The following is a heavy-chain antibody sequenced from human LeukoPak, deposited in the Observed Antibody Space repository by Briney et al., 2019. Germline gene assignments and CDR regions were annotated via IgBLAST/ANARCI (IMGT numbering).Heavy chain of an antibody. J-gene: IGHJ4*02. CDR3: ARVRGGYCTGDRCYGDFFFDN. D-gene: IGHD2-15*01. CDR2: IDPNSGET. Sequence: ASVKVSCKTSGYTFIGYFIHWVRQAPGQGLEWMGCIDPNSGETKFAKKFQGRVTLTRDTTTTTVYMELNSLKSDDTAVYFCARVRGGYCTGDRCYGDFFFDNWGQGTLVTVTS. V-gene: IGHV1-2*02. CDR1: GYTFIGYF.